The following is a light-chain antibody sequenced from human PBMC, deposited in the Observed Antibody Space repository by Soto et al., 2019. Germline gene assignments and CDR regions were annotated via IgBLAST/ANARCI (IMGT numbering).Light chain of an antibody. CDR1: QRVSSRY. Sequence: IVLTQSPGTLSLSPGDRATLSCRASQRVSSRYLAWYQQKPGQAPSLLIFGASNRATGIPDRFSGSGSGTVFNFTIGRLEPEDFAMYYCQQYSDSPPTFGQGTKVEIK. J-gene: IGKJ1*01. CDR3: QQYSDSPPT. CDR2: GAS. V-gene: IGKV3-20*01.